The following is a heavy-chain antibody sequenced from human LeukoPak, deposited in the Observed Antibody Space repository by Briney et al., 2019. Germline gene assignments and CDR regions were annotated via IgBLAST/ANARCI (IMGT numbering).Heavy chain of an antibody. V-gene: IGHV3-30*04. CDR3: ARGYSGRYSPFDY. CDR2: ISYDGSNK. D-gene: IGHD1-26*01. Sequence: GRSLRLSCAASGSTFSTYAMHWVRQAPGKGLEWVAVISYDGSNKYYADSVKGRFTISRDNSKNTVYLQMNGLRAEDTAVYYCARGYSGRYSPFDYWGKGTLVTVSS. J-gene: IGHJ4*02. CDR1: GSTFSTYA.